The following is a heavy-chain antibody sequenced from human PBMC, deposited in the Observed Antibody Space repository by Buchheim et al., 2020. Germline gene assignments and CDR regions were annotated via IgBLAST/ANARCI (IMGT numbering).Heavy chain of an antibody. D-gene: IGHD5-12*01. CDR1: GFTFNRYW. CDR3: ARHTGFDSGLDV. V-gene: IGHV3-7*01. Sequence: EVQLAVSGGGLVQPGGSLRLSCIGSGFTFNRYWMTWVRQAPGKGLGWVATIKQDGTEKYYVNSVKGRVIASRDNAKNSVFVHMSSLADEDTAVYYCARHTGFDSGLDVWGQGT. J-gene: IGHJ6*02. CDR2: IKQDGTEK.